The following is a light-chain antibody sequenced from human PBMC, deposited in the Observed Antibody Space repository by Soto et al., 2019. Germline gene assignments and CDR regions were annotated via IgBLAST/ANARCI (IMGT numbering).Light chain of an antibody. CDR1: QSIGTF. CDR3: QQANTFPIT. J-gene: IGKJ5*01. Sequence: IQMTQSPPSLPASVGDRVSITWRASQSIGTFLNWYQQKPGEAPNLLIHTSFTLYSGVPSRFSGTGSGTDFTLTISSLQPEDFATYYCQQANTFPITFGQGTRLEIK. V-gene: IGKV1-39*01. CDR2: TSF.